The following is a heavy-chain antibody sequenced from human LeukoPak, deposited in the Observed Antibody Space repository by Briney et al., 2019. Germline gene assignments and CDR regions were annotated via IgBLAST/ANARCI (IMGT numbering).Heavy chain of an antibody. V-gene: IGHV1-24*01. J-gene: IGHJ4*02. D-gene: IGHD3-22*01. CDR3: ARDFVKRGAYYYDSSGQGPDY. Sequence: GASAKVSCKVSGYTLTELSLHWVRQAPGKGLEWMGRFDPEDGETIYARKFQGRVTMTEDTSTDTAYMELRSLRSDDTAVYYCARDFVKRGAYYYDSSGQGPDYWGQGTLVTVSS. CDR1: GYTLTELS. CDR2: FDPEDGET.